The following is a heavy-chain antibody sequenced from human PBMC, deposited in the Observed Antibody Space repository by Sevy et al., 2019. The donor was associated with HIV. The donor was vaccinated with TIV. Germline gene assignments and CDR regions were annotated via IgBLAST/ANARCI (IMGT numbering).Heavy chain of an antibody. D-gene: IGHD2-21*02. CDR1: RFTFSTYA. CDR2: ISYDGSNK. Sequence: GGSLRLSCAASRFTFSTYAIHWVRQAPDKGLEWVAVISYDGSNKYYADSVKGRFTISRDNSKHTLYLQMNSLRVEDTAVYYCARGRVTSHYYDYWGQGTLVTVSS. V-gene: IGHV3-30*04. CDR3: ARGRVTSHYYDY. J-gene: IGHJ4*02.